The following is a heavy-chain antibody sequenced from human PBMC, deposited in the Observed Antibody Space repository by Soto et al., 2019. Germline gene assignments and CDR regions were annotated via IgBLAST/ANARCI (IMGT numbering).Heavy chain of an antibody. V-gene: IGHV3-23*01. CDR1: GFTFSSYA. CDR3: AKDSAVTPYYFDY. Sequence: EVQLLESGGGLVQPGGSLRVSGAGSGFTFSSYAMSWVRQAPGKGREWVSGISGSGGSTHYADSVKGRFTISRDNSKNTLYLQMNSLRAEDTAVYYCAKDSAVTPYYFDYWGQGALVTVSS. CDR2: ISGSGGST. J-gene: IGHJ4*02. D-gene: IGHD4-17*01.